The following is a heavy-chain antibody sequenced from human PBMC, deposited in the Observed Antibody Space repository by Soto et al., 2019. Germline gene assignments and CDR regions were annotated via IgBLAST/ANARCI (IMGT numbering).Heavy chain of an antibody. CDR3: AGGIAVAGNPLFDY. V-gene: IGHV3-30*03. CDR2: ISYEGSNK. D-gene: IGHD6-19*01. CDR1: GFTFSSYG. Sequence: QVQLVESGGGVVQPGRYLRLSCAASGFTFSSYGMHWVRQAPGKGLERVAVISYEGSNKYYADSVKGRFTISRDNSKNTLYLQMNSLRAEDTAVYYCAGGIAVAGNPLFDYWGQGTLVTVSS. J-gene: IGHJ4*02.